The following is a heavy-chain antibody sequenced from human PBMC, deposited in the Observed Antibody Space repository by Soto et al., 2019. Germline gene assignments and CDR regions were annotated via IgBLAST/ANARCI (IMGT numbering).Heavy chain of an antibody. Sequence: QVQLVQSGAEVKKPGASVKVSCKTSGYTFTSYFLHWVRQAPGQGLEWMGLINPSGDTTSYSQRFQGRVAMTWDTSTTTVYMELSSLRSEDTAVYYCAREPNIVGATIFDYWGQGTLVTVSS. CDR2: INPSGDTT. D-gene: IGHD1-26*01. CDR3: AREPNIVGATIFDY. CDR1: GYTFTSYF. J-gene: IGHJ4*02. V-gene: IGHV1-46*01.